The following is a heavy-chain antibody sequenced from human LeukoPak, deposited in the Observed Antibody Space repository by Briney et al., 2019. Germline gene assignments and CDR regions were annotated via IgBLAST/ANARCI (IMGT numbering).Heavy chain of an antibody. V-gene: IGHV1-18*01. CDR2: ISADNGNT. Sequence: ASVKVSYKASGYTFTIYGISWVRQAPGQGLEWVGCISADNGNTNYAQKLQGRVSMTTDTSRSTAYMELRSLRSDDTAVYYCARVADFYPDYWGQGTLVTVSS. J-gene: IGHJ4*02. CDR3: ARVADFYPDY. D-gene: IGHD2/OR15-2a*01. CDR1: GYTFTIYG.